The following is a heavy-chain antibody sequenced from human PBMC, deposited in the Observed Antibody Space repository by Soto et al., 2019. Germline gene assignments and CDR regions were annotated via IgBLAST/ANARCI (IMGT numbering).Heavy chain of an antibody. V-gene: IGHV3-21*01. CDR1: GLTFSSYS. Sequence: GGSLRLSCAASGLTFSSYSMNWVRQAPGKGLEWVSSISSSSSYIYYADSVKGRFTISRDNAKNSLYLQMNSLRAEDTAVYYCARAIAAPRLHYYYYGMDVWGQGTTVTVSS. CDR2: ISSSSSYI. J-gene: IGHJ6*02. CDR3: ARAIAAPRLHYYYYGMDV. D-gene: IGHD6-13*01.